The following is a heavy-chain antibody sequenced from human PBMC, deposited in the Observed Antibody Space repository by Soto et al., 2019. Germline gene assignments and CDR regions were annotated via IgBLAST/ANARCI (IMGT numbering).Heavy chain of an antibody. V-gene: IGHV3-15*01. CDR1: GFTFTNAW. Sequence: EVQLVESGGGLVKAGGSLRLSCAASGFTFTNAWMNWVRQAPGKGLEWVGHIKTKTEGETTDYAAPVKGRFTISRDDSKNTQSLQMNGLRSEDIAVYYCAADVPTAGGGEFDYWGQGILVIVSS. D-gene: IGHD2-21*01. CDR2: IKTKTEGETT. J-gene: IGHJ4*02. CDR3: AADVPTAGGGEFDY.